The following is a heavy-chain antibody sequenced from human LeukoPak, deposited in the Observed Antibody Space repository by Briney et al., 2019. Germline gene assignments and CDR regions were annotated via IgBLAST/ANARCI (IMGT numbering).Heavy chain of an antibody. CDR1: GGSISSYY. Sequence: PSETLSLTCTVSGGSISSYYWSWIRQPPGKGRGWIGYIYYSGSTNYNPSLKSRVTISVDTSKNQFSLKLSSVTAADTAVYYCARAPLDYLNWFDPWGQGTLVTVSS. CDR3: ARAPLDYLNWFDP. CDR2: IYYSGST. V-gene: IGHV4-59*01. D-gene: IGHD4-11*01. J-gene: IGHJ5*02.